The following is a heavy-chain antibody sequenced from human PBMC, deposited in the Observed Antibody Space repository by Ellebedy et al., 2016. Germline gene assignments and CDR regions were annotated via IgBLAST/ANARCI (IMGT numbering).Heavy chain of an antibody. Sequence: GGSLRLSCSASGFTFSTYDMHWVRQAPGKGLEYVSGISNNGGSTYYADSVKGRFTISRDNSKNTLYLQMNSLRAEDTAVYYCAKDLYPGGGQLVLSEVDYWGQGTLVTVSS. J-gene: IGHJ4*02. V-gene: IGHV3-64*04. CDR1: GFTFSTYD. D-gene: IGHD6-13*01. CDR3: AKDLYPGGGQLVLSEVDY. CDR2: ISNNGGST.